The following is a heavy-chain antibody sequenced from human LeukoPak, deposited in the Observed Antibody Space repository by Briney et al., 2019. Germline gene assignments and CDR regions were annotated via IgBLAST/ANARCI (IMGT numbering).Heavy chain of an antibody. CDR1: GYTFTSYG. CDR3: ARDWEVITIASGY. J-gene: IGHJ4*02. CDR2: ISAYNGNT. V-gene: IGHV1-18*01. Sequence: ASVKVSCKASGYTFTSYGISSVRQAPGQGIEWMGWISAYNGNTNYAQKLQARVTMTTYTSTSTAYMELRSLRADDTAVYYCARDWEVITIASGYWGQGTLVTVSS. D-gene: IGHD3-22*01.